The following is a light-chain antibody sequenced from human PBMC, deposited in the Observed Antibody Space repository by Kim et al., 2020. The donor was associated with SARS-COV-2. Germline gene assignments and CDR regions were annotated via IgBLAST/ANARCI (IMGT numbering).Light chain of an antibody. CDR1: QNVNYN. CDR2: GVS. CDR3: QQYSHWPS. J-gene: IGKJ5*01. V-gene: IGKV3-15*01. Sequence: DIVMTQSPATLSVSPGERATLSCRASQNVNYNLAWYHQKPGQAPRLLIYGVSTRATGIPARFSGSGSGTEFTLTISSLQSEDFAVYYCQQYSHWPSFGQGTRLEIK.